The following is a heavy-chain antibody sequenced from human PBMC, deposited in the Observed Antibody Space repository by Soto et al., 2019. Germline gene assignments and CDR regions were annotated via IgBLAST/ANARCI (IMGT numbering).Heavy chain of an antibody. D-gene: IGHD1-26*01. CDR1: GFSLSSYA. CDR2: ISLSSGNI. V-gene: IGHV3-48*01. CDR3: ARDPARGSEWARYLER. Sequence: GGSLRLSCAASGFSLSSYAMDWVRQAPGQGLEWVSYISLSSGNIHYADSVRGRFTVSRDNAKNSLYLQMNSLRAEDTAVYYSARDPARGSEWARYLERWGGGTLVTLAS. J-gene: IGHJ2*01.